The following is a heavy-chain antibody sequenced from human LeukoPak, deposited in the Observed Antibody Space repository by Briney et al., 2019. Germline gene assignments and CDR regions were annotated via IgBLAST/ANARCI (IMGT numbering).Heavy chain of an antibody. Sequence: PSETLSLTCTVSGGSISSGGYYWSWIRQHPGKGLEWIGYIYYSGSTYYNPSLKSRVTISVDTSKNQFSLKLSSVTAADTAVYYCAREGTSGLHLGDAFDIWGQGAMVTVSS. CDR1: GGSISSGGYY. CDR2: IYYSGST. D-gene: IGHD4-11*01. V-gene: IGHV4-31*03. J-gene: IGHJ3*02. CDR3: AREGTSGLHLGDAFDI.